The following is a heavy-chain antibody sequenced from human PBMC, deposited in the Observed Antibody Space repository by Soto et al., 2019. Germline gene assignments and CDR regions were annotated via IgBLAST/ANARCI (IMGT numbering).Heavy chain of an antibody. J-gene: IGHJ4*02. CDR3: ATAGYYSGWYHSVVFDC. V-gene: IGHV3-7*01. CDR1: GLTFSTYW. Sequence: AGGSLRLSCAASGLTFSTYWMSWVRQAPGKGLEWVASIKQDGTEKYYVDSVKGRFTISRDNARNSLFLQMSSLRAEDTAVYYCATAGYYSGWYHSVVFDCWGQGTLVTVSS. CDR2: IKQDGTEK. D-gene: IGHD6-19*01.